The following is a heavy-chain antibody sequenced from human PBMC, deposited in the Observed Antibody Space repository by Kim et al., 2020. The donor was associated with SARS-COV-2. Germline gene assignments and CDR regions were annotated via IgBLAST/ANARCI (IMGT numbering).Heavy chain of an antibody. CDR2: ISYDGSNK. Sequence: GGSLRLSCAASGFTFSSYGMHWVRQAPGKGLEWVAVISYDGSNKYYADSVKGRFTISRDNSKNTLYLQMNSLRAEDTAVYYCARDLGGIAAAGPKISYY. D-gene: IGHD6-13*01. V-gene: IGHV3-33*05. CDR3: ARDLGGIAAAGPKISYY. CDR1: GFTFSSYG. J-gene: IGHJ6*01.